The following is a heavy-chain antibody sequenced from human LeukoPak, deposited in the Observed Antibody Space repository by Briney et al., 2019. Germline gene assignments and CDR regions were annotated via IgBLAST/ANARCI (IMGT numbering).Heavy chain of an antibody. CDR1: GFTFSSYA. Sequence: GGSLRLSCAASGFTFSSYAMHWVRQAPGKGLEWVAVISYDGAITIYTDSAKGRFTISRDNAKNSLYLQMNSLRAEDTAVYYCAMIAVAGDFDYWGQGTLVTVSS. CDR3: AMIAVAGDFDY. J-gene: IGHJ4*02. D-gene: IGHD6-19*01. V-gene: IGHV3-30*04. CDR2: ISYDGAIT.